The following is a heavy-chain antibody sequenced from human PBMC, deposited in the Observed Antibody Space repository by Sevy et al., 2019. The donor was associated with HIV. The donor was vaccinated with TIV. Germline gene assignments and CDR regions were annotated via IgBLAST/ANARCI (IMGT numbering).Heavy chain of an antibody. CDR3: AKPRGSYYFDY. CDR1: AFSFSTYA. J-gene: IGHJ4*02. V-gene: IGHV3-23*01. Sequence: GGCLRLSCAASAFSFSTYAMNWVRRAPGKGLEWVSTISGSGGSTFYADSVKGRFTISRDNSKNTLYLQMNSLRAEDTAVYYCAKPRGSYYFDYWGQGTLVTVSS. CDR2: ISGSGGST. D-gene: IGHD3-16*01.